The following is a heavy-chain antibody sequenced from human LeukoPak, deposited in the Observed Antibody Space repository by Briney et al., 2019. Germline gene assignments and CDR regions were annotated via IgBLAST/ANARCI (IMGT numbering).Heavy chain of an antibody. CDR1: GYTFNRYY. J-gene: IGHJ4*02. CDR3: AREDNWNYDY. CDR2: PNPNSGVT. D-gene: IGHD1-7*01. V-gene: IGHV1-2*02. Sequence: ASVKVSCKASGYTFNRYYMHWVRQAPGHGLEWIGWPNPNSGVTKYAQKFQGRVTMTRDTSISTAYMELRSLRSDDTAVYYCAREDNWNYDYWGQGTLVTVSS.